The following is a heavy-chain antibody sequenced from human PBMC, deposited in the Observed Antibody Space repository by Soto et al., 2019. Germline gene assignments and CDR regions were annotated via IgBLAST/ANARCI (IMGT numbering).Heavy chain of an antibody. Sequence: TGGSLRLSCAASGFIFSGYTMHWVRQGTGKGLEWVAVISFDGSKKYYAESVKGRFTISRDNSKNSLYLQMNSLGDEDTAVYYCARDFHPFYDSSGSNWFDPWGQGTLVTVSS. CDR1: GFIFSGYT. CDR2: ISFDGSKK. D-gene: IGHD3-22*01. J-gene: IGHJ5*02. V-gene: IGHV3-30-3*01. CDR3: ARDFHPFYDSSGSNWFDP.